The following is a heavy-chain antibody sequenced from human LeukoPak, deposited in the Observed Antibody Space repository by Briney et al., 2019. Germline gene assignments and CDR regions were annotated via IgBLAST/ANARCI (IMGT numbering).Heavy chain of an antibody. V-gene: IGHV4-4*07. D-gene: IGHD4-23*01. CDR1: GGSISSYS. CDR2: FYTSGTT. CDR3: ARTVVTLDWYFDL. Sequence: PSETLSLTCSVSGGSISSYSWNWIRQPAGKGLEWIGRFYTSGTTNYNPSLKSRVAMSIDTSKNQVSLKMRSVTAADTAAYYCARTVVTLDWYFDLWGRGTRVSVSS. J-gene: IGHJ2*01.